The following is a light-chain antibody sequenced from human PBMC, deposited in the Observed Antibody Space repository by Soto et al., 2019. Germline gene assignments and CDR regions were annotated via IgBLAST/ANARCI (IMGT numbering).Light chain of an antibody. CDR1: RGIINY. Sequence: DIQMTQSPSSLSASVGDRVSLSCRASRGIINYLNWYQQKPGKATKLLIYAASSLQSGVPSRFSGSGSGTYFPLIISILQPEDFASYDCQQSYGIPFTFGPGTKVDIK. V-gene: IGKV1-39*01. CDR2: AAS. CDR3: QQSYGIPFT. J-gene: IGKJ3*01.